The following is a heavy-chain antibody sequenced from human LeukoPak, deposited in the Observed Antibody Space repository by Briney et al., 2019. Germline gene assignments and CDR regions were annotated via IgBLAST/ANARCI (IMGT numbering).Heavy chain of an antibody. CDR2: ISSSSSYI. Sequence: GGSLRLSCAASGFTFSSYSMNWVRQAPGKGQELVSSISSSSSYIYYADSVKGRFTNSRDNAKNSLYLQMNSRRAEDTAVYYCARGGTTLDYWAQGTLVTVSS. V-gene: IGHV3-21*01. D-gene: IGHD1-7*01. J-gene: IGHJ4*02. CDR3: ARGGTTLDY. CDR1: GFTFSSYS.